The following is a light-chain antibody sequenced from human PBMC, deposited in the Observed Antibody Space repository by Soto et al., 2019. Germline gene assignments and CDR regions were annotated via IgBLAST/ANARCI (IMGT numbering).Light chain of an antibody. Sequence: QSALTQPRSVSGSPGQSVTISCTGTSSDVGAYNYVSWYQQHPGKAPKLIIYDVSKGPSGVPDRFSGSKSGNTASLTISGLQAEDDADYYCCSYAGTYNVVFGGGIKLTVL. CDR1: SSDVGAYNY. V-gene: IGLV2-11*01. J-gene: IGLJ3*02. CDR2: DVS. CDR3: CSYAGTYNVV.